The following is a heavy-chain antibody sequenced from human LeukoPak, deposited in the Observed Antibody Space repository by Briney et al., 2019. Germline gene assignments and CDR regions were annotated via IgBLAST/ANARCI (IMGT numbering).Heavy chain of an antibody. J-gene: IGHJ4*02. V-gene: IGHV3-53*01. CDR3: ARGDATIRGVIDY. D-gene: IGHD3-10*01. Sequence: PGGSLRLSCAASGFTFGTYWMSWVRQAPGKGLEWVSVIFTGGGTDYADSVKGRFTISRDNSKNTLYFQMNNLRAEDTALYYCARGDATIRGVIDYWGQGTLVTVSS. CDR2: IFTGGGT. CDR1: GFTFGTYW.